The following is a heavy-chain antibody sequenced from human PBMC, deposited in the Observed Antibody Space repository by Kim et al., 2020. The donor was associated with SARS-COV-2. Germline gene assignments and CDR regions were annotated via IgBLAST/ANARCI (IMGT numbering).Heavy chain of an antibody. V-gene: IGHV4-39*01. D-gene: IGHD5-18*01. Sequence: SRVTISVDTPKNQFSLKLSSVTAADTAVYYCARARRSGYSYGYPEGYFDYWGQGTLVTVSS. J-gene: IGHJ4*02. CDR3: ARARRSGYSYGYPEGYFDY.